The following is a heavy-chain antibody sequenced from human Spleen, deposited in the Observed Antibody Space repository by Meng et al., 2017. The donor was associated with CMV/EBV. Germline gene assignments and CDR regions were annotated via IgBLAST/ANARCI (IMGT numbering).Heavy chain of an antibody. Sequence: ASVKVSCKASGYTFTGYYIHWIRQAPGQGLEWMGWINANSGDTNYAVKFQGRVTLTRDTSITTAYMELSSLRSDDTAFYYCARAAGDLDYWGQGTLVTVSS. V-gene: IGHV1-2*02. CDR1: GYTFTGYY. J-gene: IGHJ4*02. CDR2: INANSGDT. CDR3: ARAAGDLDY. D-gene: IGHD4-17*01.